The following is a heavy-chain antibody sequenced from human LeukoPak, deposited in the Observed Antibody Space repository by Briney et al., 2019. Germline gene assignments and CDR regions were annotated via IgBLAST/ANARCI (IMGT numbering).Heavy chain of an antibody. V-gene: IGHV3-23*01. J-gene: IGHJ4*02. CDR3: AKMPQYYYDSSGYFDY. CDR1: GFTFSSYA. Sequence: GGSLRLSCAASGFTFSSYAMSWVRQAPGKGLEWVSGISGSGGSTYYADSVKGRFTISRDNSKNTLHLQMNSLRSEDTAVYYCAKMPQYYYDSSGYFDYWGQGTLVTVSS. CDR2: ISGSGGST. D-gene: IGHD3-22*01.